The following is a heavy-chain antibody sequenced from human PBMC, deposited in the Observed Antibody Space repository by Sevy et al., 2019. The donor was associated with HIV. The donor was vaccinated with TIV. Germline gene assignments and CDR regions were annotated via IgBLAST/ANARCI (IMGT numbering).Heavy chain of an antibody. Sequence: GGSLRLSCITSGFTLRTSGMHWVRQSPGKGLEWVAIISYDEADKNYADSVRGRFCISKDNSKNPLYLPMSSLKTEDTAVYYCAKDYSAGITFVRGAYRARGDYFDYWGQGTQVTVSS. D-gene: IGHD3-10*01. CDR1: GFTLRTSG. V-gene: IGHV3-30*18. CDR2: ISYDEADK. J-gene: IGHJ4*02. CDR3: AKDYSAGITFVRGAYRARGDYFDY.